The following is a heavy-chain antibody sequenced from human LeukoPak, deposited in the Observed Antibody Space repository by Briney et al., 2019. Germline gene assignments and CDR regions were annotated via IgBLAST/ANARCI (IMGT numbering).Heavy chain of an antibody. J-gene: IGHJ3*02. CDR3: SWDHTGKEDI. D-gene: IGHD1-26*01. Sequence: PGGSLRLSCAASGFTFGSYGMHWLRQAPGKGLVWVSRINPDGSRTDYADSVAGRFTISRDNAKNTLYLQMNSLRADDTAVYYCSWDHTGKEDIWGQGTMVTVSS. CDR1: GFTFGSYG. CDR2: INPDGSRT. V-gene: IGHV3-74*01.